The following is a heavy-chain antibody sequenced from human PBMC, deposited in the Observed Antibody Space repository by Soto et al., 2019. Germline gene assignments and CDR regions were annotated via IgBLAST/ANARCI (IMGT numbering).Heavy chain of an antibody. J-gene: IGHJ6*02. V-gene: IGHV1-69*06. CDR1: GGSLSRYA. CDR2: IIPIFGTA. CDR3: ASKDYYYGVDV. Sequence: VKRDCKATGGSLSRYAVGWVRQAPGQGLEWMGGIIPIFGTANYAQKFQGRVTITADKSTNTAYMELSSLRSEDTAVYSCASKDYYYGVDVCGQRTTVTVYS.